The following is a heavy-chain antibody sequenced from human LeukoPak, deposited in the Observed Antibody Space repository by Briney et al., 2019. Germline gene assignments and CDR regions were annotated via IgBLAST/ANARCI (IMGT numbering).Heavy chain of an antibody. Sequence: PGGSLRLSCADSGFTFSNFWMSWVRQAPGKGLEWVANIKQDGSERYYVDSVKGRFTISRDNAKNSLYLQMKSLRAEDTAVYYCARVGLCSGGSCYSYYYYGVDVWGKGTTVTVSS. V-gene: IGHV3-7*03. D-gene: IGHD2-15*01. CDR3: ARVGLCSGGSCYSYYYYGVDV. J-gene: IGHJ6*04. CDR1: GFTFSNFW. CDR2: IKQDGSER.